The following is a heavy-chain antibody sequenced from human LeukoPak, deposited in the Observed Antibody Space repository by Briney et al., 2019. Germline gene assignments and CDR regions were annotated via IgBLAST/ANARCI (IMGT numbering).Heavy chain of an antibody. CDR3: ARGVFTMVRGVKRGRNGYFDY. D-gene: IGHD3-10*01. CDR1: GGSISSSSYY. Sequence: SETLSLTCTVSGGSISSSSYYWGWTRQPPGKGLVWIGGIYYSGSTYYNPSLKSRVTISVDTSKNQFSLKLSSVTAADTAVYYCARGVFTMVRGVKRGRNGYFDYWGQGTLVTVSS. J-gene: IGHJ4*02. V-gene: IGHV4-39*07. CDR2: IYYSGST.